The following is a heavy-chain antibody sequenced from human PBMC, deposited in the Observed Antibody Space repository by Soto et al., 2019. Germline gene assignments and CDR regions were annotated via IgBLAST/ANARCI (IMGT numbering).Heavy chain of an antibody. V-gene: IGHV3-33*01. J-gene: IGHJ6*02. CDR3: ARVVGYSYGSHLHYYYYGMDV. CDR1: GFTFSSYG. D-gene: IGHD5-18*01. Sequence: LRLSCAASGFTFSSYGMHWVRQAPGKGLEWVAVIWYDGSNKYYADSVKGRFTISRDNSKNTLYLQMNSLRAEDTAVYYCARVVGYSYGSHLHYYYYGMDVWGQGTTVTVSS. CDR2: IWYDGSNK.